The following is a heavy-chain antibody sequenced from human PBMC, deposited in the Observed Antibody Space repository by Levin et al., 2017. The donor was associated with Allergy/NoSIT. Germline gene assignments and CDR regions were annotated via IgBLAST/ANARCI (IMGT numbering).Heavy chain of an antibody. V-gene: IGHV4-59*01. Sequence: SQTLSLTCTVSGCSISSYYWSWIRQPPGKGLEWIGYIYYTGSTNYNPSLKSRVTISVDTSKNQFSLKLTSVTAADTAVYYCASGLWGSFLTGHWGQGTLVTVSS. CDR3: ASGLWGSFLTGH. CDR2: IYYTGST. CDR1: GCSISSYY. D-gene: IGHD3-16*01. J-gene: IGHJ4*02.